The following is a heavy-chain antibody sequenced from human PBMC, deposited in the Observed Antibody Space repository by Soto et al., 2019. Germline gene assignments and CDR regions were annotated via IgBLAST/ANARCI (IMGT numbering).Heavy chain of an antibody. J-gene: IGHJ4*02. CDR1: GNTFTSYD. V-gene: IGHV1-8*01. D-gene: IGHD3-10*01. Sequence: ASVKVSCKASGNTFTSYDINWARQATGHGLEWMGWINPNSGNIGYAQKFQGRVTMTRDTAIRTAYMEVSRLRSDDTAVYYCARGRASGSYYLLDYWGQGTLVTVS. CDR3: ARGRASGSYYLLDY. CDR2: INPNSGNI.